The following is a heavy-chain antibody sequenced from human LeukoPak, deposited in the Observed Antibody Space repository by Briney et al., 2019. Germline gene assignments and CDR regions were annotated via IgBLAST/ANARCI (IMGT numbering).Heavy chain of an antibody. D-gene: IGHD6-6*01. Sequence: SETLSLTCTVSGGSINSFYWSWIRQPPGKGLEWIGYIYYSGTTNYNPSLKSRVTISVDTSKNQFSLNLSSATAADTAVYYCARDSSSSAFDYWGQGTLVTVSS. V-gene: IGHV4-59*01. CDR2: IYYSGTT. CDR1: GGSINSFY. CDR3: ARDSSSSAFDY. J-gene: IGHJ4*02.